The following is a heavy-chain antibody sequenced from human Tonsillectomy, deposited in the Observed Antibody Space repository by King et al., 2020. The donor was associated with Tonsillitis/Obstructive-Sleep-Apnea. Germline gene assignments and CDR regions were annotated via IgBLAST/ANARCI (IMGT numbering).Heavy chain of an antibody. CDR1: GGSISSYY. CDR2: IYYSGST. V-gene: IGHV4-59*01. D-gene: IGHD5-18*01. J-gene: IGHJ4*02. Sequence: VQLQESGPGLVKPSETLSLTCTVSGGSISSYYWSWIRQPPGKGLEWIGYIYYSGSTNYKPSLKSRVTISVDTSKNQFSLKLSSVTAADTAVYYCARHTAMGNLFDYWGQGTLVTVSS. CDR3: ARHTAMGNLFDY.